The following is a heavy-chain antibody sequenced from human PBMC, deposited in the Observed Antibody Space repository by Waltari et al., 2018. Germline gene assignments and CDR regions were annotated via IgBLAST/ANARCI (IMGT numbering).Heavy chain of an antibody. Sequence: VQLVEPGGGLVQPGGSLSVPCLASGFPFNYNYMSWVRRVPGKGLEWVSTIDSGGGTYYADSVKGRVTISRDTSKDTLYLQFNRLTAEDTAVYYCARPSGFSRHFDYWGRGTLVTVSS. CDR2: IDSGGGT. CDR1: GFPFNYNY. CDR3: ARPSGFSRHFDY. J-gene: IGHJ4*02. D-gene: IGHD3-22*01. V-gene: IGHV3-53*01.